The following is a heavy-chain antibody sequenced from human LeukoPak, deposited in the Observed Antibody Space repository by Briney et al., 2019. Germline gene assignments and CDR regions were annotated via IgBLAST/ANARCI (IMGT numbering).Heavy chain of an antibody. CDR1: GGSFSGYY. V-gene: IGHV4-34*01. Sequence: SETLSLTCAVYGGSFSGYYWGWIRQPPGKGLEWIGEINHSGSTNYNPSLKSRVTISVDTSKNQFSLKLSSVTAADTAVYYCARLSGISAFDIWGQGTMVTVSS. CDR2: INHSGST. CDR3: ARLSGISAFDI. J-gene: IGHJ3*02. D-gene: IGHD3-10*01.